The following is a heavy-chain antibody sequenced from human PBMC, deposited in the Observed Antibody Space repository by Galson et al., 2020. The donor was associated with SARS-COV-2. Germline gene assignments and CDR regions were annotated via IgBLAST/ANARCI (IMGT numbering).Heavy chain of an antibody. CDR3: ARANGDYGLDWFDP. J-gene: IGHJ5*02. Sequence: SETLSLTCTVSGGSISSYYWSWIRQPPGKGLEWIGYIYYSGSTNYNPSLKSRVTISVDTSKNQFSLKLSSVTAADTAVYYCARANGDYGLDWFDPGGQGTLVTVSS. CDR2: IYYSGST. V-gene: IGHV4-59*01. D-gene: IGHD4-17*01. CDR1: GGSISSYY.